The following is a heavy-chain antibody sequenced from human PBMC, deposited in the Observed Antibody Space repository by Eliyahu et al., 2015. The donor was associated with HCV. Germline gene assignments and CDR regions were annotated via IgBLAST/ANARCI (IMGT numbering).Heavy chain of an antibody. CDR1: GFTFRSYV. Sequence: EVQLVESGGGLVQPGRSLRLTCSASGFTFRSYVMTWVRXAPGKGLETVGFIRSKDLYGTTEYAASLESRFTISRDDSRNIVYLEMTGLKVEDTAVYYCCRSRLGWETAPHYFDYWGRGTLVTVSS. J-gene: IGHJ4*01. CDR3: CRSRLGWETAPHYFDY. V-gene: IGHV3-49*04. D-gene: IGHD1-26*01. CDR2: IRSKDLYGTT.